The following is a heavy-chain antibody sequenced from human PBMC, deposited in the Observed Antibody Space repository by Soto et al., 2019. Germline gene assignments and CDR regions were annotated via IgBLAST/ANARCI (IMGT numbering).Heavy chain of an antibody. CDR3: ATDLARRTVYSSSWYYFDY. CDR1: GYTLTELS. CDR2: FDPEDGET. V-gene: IGHV1-24*01. J-gene: IGHJ4*01. Sequence: ASVKVSCKVSGYTLTELSMHWVRQAPGKGLEWMGGFDPEDGETIYAQKFQGRVTMTEDTSTDTAYMELSSLRSEDTAVYYCATDLARRTVYSSSWYYFDYWGHVTLAPVSP. D-gene: IGHD6-13*01.